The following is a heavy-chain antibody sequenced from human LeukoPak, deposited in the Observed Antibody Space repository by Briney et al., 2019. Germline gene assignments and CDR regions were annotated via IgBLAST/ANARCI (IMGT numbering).Heavy chain of an antibody. CDR1: GSTFSSYW. CDR3: ARTIAVAGWVDY. J-gene: IGHJ4*02. V-gene: IGHV3-7*01. D-gene: IGHD6-19*01. CDR2: IKQDGSEK. Sequence: GGSLRLSCAASGSTFSSYWMSWVRQAPGKGLEWVANIKQDGSEKYYVDSVKGRFTISRDNAKNSLYLQMNSLRAEDTAVYYCARTIAVAGWVDYWGQGTLVTVSS.